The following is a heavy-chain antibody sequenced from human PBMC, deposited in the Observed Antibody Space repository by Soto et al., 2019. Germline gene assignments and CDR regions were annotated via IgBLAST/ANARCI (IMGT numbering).Heavy chain of an antibody. CDR3: AKGGYYYDSSGYYQPLYYFDY. CDR2: ISGSGGST. D-gene: IGHD3-22*01. CDR1: GFTFSSYA. J-gene: IGHJ4*02. V-gene: IGHV3-23*01. Sequence: HPGGSLRLSCAASGFTFSSYAMSWVRQAPGKGLEWVSAISGSGGSTYYADSVKGRFTISRDNSKNTLYLQMNSLRAEDTAVYYCAKGGYYYDSSGYYQPLYYFDYWGQGTLVTVSS.